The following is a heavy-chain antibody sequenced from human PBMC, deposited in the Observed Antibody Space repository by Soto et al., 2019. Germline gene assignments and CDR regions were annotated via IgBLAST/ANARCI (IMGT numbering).Heavy chain of an antibody. V-gene: IGHV4-30-4*01. CDR1: GGSISSGDYY. J-gene: IGHJ5*02. Sequence: QVHLQESGPGLVKPSQTLSLTCTVSGGSISSGDYYWSWIRQPPGKGLEWIGYIYYSGSTYYHPSRKRRLTTSVETSVNAFSLKLSSVTAADTAVYYCAREGGGYNFGLNWFDPGGQGTLVTVSS. CDR3: AREGGGYNFGLNWFDP. CDR2: IYYSGST. D-gene: IGHD1-26*01.